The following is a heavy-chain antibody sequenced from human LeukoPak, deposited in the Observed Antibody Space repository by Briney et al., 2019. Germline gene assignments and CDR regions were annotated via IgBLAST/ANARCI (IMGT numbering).Heavy chain of an antibody. D-gene: IGHD3-3*01. CDR1: GGSISSGGYY. CDR2: IYYSGST. J-gene: IGHJ6*03. CDR3: ARQKSYYDFWSGYYNHYYYYMDV. V-gene: IGHV4-39*01. Sequence: PSETLSLTCTVSGGSISSGGYYWSWIRQPAGKGLEWIGSIYYSGSTYYNPSLKSRVTISVDTSKNQFSLKLSSVTAADTAVYYCARQKSYYDFWSGYYNHYYYYMDVWGKGTTVTVSS.